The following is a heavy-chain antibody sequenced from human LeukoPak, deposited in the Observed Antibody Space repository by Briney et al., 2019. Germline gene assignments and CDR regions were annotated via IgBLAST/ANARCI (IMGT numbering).Heavy chain of an antibody. CDR1: GFTFSSHA. CDR3: AKDRSSGWYTTLDY. Sequence: PGGSLRLSCAASGFTFSSHAITWVRQAPGKGLEWVSAVSGSGGNTSYADSVKGRFTISRDNSKNTLYLQMNSLRAGDTAVYYCAKDRSSGWYTTLDYWGQGVLVTVSS. V-gene: IGHV3-23*01. D-gene: IGHD6-19*01. J-gene: IGHJ4*02. CDR2: VSGSGGNT.